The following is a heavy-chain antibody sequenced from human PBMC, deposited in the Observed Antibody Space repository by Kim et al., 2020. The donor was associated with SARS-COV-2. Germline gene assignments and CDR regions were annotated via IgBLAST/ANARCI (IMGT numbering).Heavy chain of an antibody. CDR3: ARRSRTADY. Sequence: GGSLRLSCAASGFTVSSNYMSWVRQAPGKGLEWVSVIYRGGSTYYADYVKGRFTISRHNTKNTLYLQMNSQRAEDTAAYYCARRSRTADYRGQGTLVNV. D-gene: IGHD5-18*01. V-gene: IGHV3-53*04. J-gene: IGHJ4*02. CDR1: GFTVSSNY. CDR2: IYRGGST.